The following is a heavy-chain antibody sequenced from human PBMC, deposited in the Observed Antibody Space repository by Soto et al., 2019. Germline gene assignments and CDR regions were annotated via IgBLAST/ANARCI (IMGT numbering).Heavy chain of an antibody. Sequence: VGSLRLSCAASGFTFSSYAMSWVRQAPGKGLEWVSVISGSGGSTYYADSVKGRFTISRDNSKNTLYLQMNSLRAEDTAVYYCAKVLSILVVDDYFDYWGQGTLVTVSS. CDR3: AKVLSILVVDDYFDY. CDR2: ISGSGGST. J-gene: IGHJ4*02. V-gene: IGHV3-23*01. D-gene: IGHD2-2*01. CDR1: GFTFSSYA.